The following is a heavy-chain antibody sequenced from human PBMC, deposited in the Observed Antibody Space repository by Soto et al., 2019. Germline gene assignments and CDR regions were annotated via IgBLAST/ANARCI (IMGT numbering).Heavy chain of an antibody. CDR3: ARHLLHYSGSGSFVFDI. CDR1: GGSISSSSYY. D-gene: IGHD3-10*01. V-gene: IGHV4-39*01. CDR2: IYYSGST. J-gene: IGHJ3*02. Sequence: QLQLQESGPGLVKPSETLSLTCTVSGGSISSSSYYWGWIRQPPGKGLEWIGSIYYSGSTYYNPSLKRRVTISVDTSKSQFSLTLSSVTAADTAVYYCARHLLHYSGSGSFVFDIWGQGTMVTVSS.